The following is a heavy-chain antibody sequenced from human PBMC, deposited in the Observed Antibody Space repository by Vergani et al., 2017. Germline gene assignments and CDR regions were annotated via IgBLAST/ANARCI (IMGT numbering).Heavy chain of an antibody. CDR1: GYIFTSDD. J-gene: IGHJ4*02. CDR2: MNPNSGNK. Sequence: QVQLVQSGAEVKKPGASVRVSCKAFGYIFTSDDIDWVRQATGQGLEWMGWMNPNSGNKGYGQRFQGRVTITRDTSISTAYLELSSLRSDDTAVYYCARVAFTALALVSFDYWGQGTLVTVSS. D-gene: IGHD5-18*01. V-gene: IGHV1-8*01. CDR3: ARVAFTALALVSFDY.